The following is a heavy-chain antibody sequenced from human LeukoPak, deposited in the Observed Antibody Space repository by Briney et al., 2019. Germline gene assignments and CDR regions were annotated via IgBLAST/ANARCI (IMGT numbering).Heavy chain of an antibody. CDR1: GASISSYY. J-gene: IGHJ3*01. CDR3: ARVFWGQLHAFDF. D-gene: IGHD3-16*01. Sequence: SETLSLTCTVSGASISSYYWSWIRQPPGKGLEWIGYIYYSGSTNYNPSLKSRVTISIDTSKNQFSLNLSSVTAADTAVYYCARVFWGQLHAFDFWGQGTMVTVSS. CDR2: IYYSGST. V-gene: IGHV4-59*01.